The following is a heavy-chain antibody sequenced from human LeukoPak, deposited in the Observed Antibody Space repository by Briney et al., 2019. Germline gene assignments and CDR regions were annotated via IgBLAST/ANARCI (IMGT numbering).Heavy chain of an antibody. CDR2: IKNKIDGGTT. D-gene: IGHD3-10*01. CDR3: AKLSLSGRSQSADY. CDR1: GFTFNLAW. Sequence: GGSLRLSCAASGFTFNLAWINWVRQAPGKGLEWVGRIKNKIDGGTTDYAAPVKGRFTISRDDSKNTVYLQMNSLKSEDTALYYCAKLSLSGRSQSADYWGQGTLVTVSS. J-gene: IGHJ4*02. V-gene: IGHV3-15*07.